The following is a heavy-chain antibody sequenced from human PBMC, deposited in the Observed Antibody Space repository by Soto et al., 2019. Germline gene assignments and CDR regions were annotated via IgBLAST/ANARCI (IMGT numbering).Heavy chain of an antibody. Sequence: GALRLSCATSGLTFSNYAMSWVRQAPGGGLEWVSSMSGSSSTTYYADSVRGRFTISRDRSKNTLYLQMSSLRAEDTALYYCAKNQERELPRVIDFWGQGTLVTVSS. CDR2: MSGSSSTT. J-gene: IGHJ4*02. CDR3: AKNQERELPRVIDF. D-gene: IGHD1-7*01. CDR1: GLTFSNYA. V-gene: IGHV3-23*01.